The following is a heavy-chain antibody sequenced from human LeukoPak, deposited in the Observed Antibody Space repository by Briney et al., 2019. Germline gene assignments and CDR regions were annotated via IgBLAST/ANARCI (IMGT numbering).Heavy chain of an antibody. J-gene: IGHJ6*03. CDR2: IIPIFGTA. CDR1: GGTFSSYA. Sequence: SVKVSCKASGGTFSSYAISWVRQAPGQGLEWMGGIIPIFGTANYTQKFQGRVTITADESTSTAYMELSSLRSEDTAVYYCARDRPRGAYYDSPLDYYYYMDVWGKGTTVTVSS. D-gene: IGHD3-22*01. V-gene: IGHV1-69*13. CDR3: ARDRPRGAYYDSPLDYYYYMDV.